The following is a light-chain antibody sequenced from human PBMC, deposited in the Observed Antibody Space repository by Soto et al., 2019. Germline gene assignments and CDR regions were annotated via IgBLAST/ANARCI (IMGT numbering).Light chain of an antibody. CDR2: GAS. J-gene: IGKJ5*01. V-gene: IGKV3-15*01. CDR1: QSVSSN. CDR3: QQYNNWPPIT. Sequence: EIVMTQSPATLSVSPGERATLSCRASQSVSSNLAWYQQKPGQAPRLLIYGASTRATGIPARFNGSGSGTEFTLTISSLQSEDFAVYYYQQYNNWPPITFGQGTRLEMK.